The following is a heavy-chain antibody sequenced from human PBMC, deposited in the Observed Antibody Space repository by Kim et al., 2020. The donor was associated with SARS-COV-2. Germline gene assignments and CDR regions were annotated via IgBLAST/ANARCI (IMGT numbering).Heavy chain of an antibody. J-gene: IGHJ3*02. D-gene: IGHD1-7*01. V-gene: IGHV3-23*01. Sequence: DSLRRRLPISRDNSKNALFLKMNSLRAEDTAVYYCAKDRCGTIPDGFDIWGQGTMVTVSS. CDR3: AKDRCGTIPDGFDI.